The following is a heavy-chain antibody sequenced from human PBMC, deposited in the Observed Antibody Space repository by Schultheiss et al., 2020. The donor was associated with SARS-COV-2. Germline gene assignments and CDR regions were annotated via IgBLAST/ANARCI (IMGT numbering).Heavy chain of an antibody. Sequence: SETLSLTCTVSGGSISSGDYYWSWIRQPPGKGLEWIGYIYYSGSTYYNPSLKSRVTISVDRSKNQFSLKLSSVTAADTAVYYCARRLCSSTSCYGAFDIWGQGTMVTVSS. CDR3: ARRLCSSTSCYGAFDI. V-gene: IGHV4-30-4*01. J-gene: IGHJ3*02. CDR2: IYYSGST. D-gene: IGHD2-2*01. CDR1: GGSISSGDYY.